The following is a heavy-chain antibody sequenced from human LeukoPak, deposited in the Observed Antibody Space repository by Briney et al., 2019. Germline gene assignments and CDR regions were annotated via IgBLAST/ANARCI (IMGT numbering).Heavy chain of an antibody. CDR3: ARGYQQLVGPYYYYGMDV. V-gene: IGHV4-4*07. CDR2: IYTSGST. Sequence: SETLSLTCTVSGGSISSYYWSWIREPAGKGLEWSGRIYTSGSTNYNPSLKSRVTMSVDTSKNQFSLKLSSVTAADMAVYYCARGYQQLVGPYYYYGMDVWGQGTTVTVSS. D-gene: IGHD6-13*01. CDR1: GGSISSYY. J-gene: IGHJ6*02.